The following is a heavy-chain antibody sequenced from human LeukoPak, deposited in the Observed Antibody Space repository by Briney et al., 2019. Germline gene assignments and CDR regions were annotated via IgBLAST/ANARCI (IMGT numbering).Heavy chain of an antibody. J-gene: IGHJ6*02. CDR2: IIPIFGTA. CDR1: GGTFSSYA. D-gene: IGHD3-16*02. Sequence: ASVNVSCKASGGTFSSYAISWVRQAPGQGLEWMGGIIPIFGTANYAQKFQGRVTITADESTSTAYMELSSLRSEDTAVYYCASSDRGRLLYGMDVWGQGTTVTVSS. CDR3: ASSDRGRLLYGMDV. V-gene: IGHV1-69*13.